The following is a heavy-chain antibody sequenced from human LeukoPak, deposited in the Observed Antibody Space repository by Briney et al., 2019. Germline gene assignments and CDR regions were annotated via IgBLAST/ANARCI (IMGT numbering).Heavy chain of an antibody. D-gene: IGHD3-16*01. V-gene: IGHV3-72*01. CDR1: GFPSSDYI. CDR2: IRRRSNRYTT. CDR3: TRDGGEGGNSAFDI. Sequence: GGSLRLSCAASGFPSSDYILDWVRQAPGKGLEWVGRIRRRSNRYTTEYAASVKGRFIVSRDDSKNSLYLQMNNLRTEDTAVYHCTRDGGEGGNSAFDIWGQGTAVTVSS. J-gene: IGHJ3*02.